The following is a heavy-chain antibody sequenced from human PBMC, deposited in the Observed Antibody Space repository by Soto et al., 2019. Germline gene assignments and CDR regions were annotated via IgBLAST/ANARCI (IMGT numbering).Heavy chain of an antibody. CDR3: ARDISCKFDY. Sequence: SQTLSLTCAISGDSISSNTAAWNWIRQSPSRGLEWLGRTYYRSRWYNEYAVSVKSRITINPDTSKNQFSLQLNSVTPEDTAVYSCARDISCKFDYWGQGSLVTVSS. CDR2: TYYRSRWYN. CDR1: GDSISSNTAA. D-gene: IGHD2-15*01. V-gene: IGHV6-1*01. J-gene: IGHJ4*02.